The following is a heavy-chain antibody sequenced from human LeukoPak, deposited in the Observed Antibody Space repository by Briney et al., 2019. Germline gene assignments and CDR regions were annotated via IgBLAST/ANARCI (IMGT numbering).Heavy chain of an antibody. CDR2: ISGYNGNT. Sequence: GASVKVSCKASGYTFTSYGISWVRQAPGQGLEWMGWISGYNGNTNYAQNLQGRVTMTTDTSTSTAYMEVRSLRSDDTAVYYCARDLWWSGTDYYYYGMDVWGQGTTVTVSS. D-gene: IGHD3-16*01. CDR3: ARDLWWSGTDYYYYGMDV. V-gene: IGHV1-18*01. CDR1: GYTFTSYG. J-gene: IGHJ6*02.